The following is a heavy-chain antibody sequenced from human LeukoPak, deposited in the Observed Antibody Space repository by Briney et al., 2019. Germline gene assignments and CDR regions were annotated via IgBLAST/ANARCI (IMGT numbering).Heavy chain of an antibody. Sequence: SETLSLTCTVSGGSISSYYWSWIRQPPGKGLEWIGYIYYSGSTNYNPSLKSRVTISVDTSKNQFSLKLSSVTAADTAVYYCARALRGDYGDYDRYYYMDVWGKGTTVTVSS. CDR3: ARALRGDYGDYDRYYYMDV. CDR1: GGSISSYY. D-gene: IGHD4-17*01. CDR2: IYYSGST. V-gene: IGHV4-59*01. J-gene: IGHJ6*03.